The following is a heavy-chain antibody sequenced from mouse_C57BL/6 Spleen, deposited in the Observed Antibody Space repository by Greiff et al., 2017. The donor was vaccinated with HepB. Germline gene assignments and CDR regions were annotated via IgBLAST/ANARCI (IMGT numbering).Heavy chain of an antibody. CDR3: AIHYYGSSYLEGTWFDY. CDR1: GFNIKDYY. J-gene: IGHJ2*01. D-gene: IGHD1-1*01. Sequence: VQLQQSGAELVKPGASVKLSCTASGFNIKDYYMHWVKQRTEQGLEWIGRIDPEDGETKYAPKFQGKATITADTSSNTAYLQLSSLTSEDTAVYYCAIHYYGSSYLEGTWFDYWGQGTTLTVSS. CDR2: IDPEDGET. V-gene: IGHV14-2*01.